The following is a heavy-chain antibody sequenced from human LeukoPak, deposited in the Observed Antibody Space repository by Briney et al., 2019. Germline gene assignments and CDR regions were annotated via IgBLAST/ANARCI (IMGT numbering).Heavy chain of an antibody. J-gene: IGHJ4*02. V-gene: IGHV4-59*01. CDR2: IYYSGST. CDR1: GGSISYYY. Sequence: SETLSLTCTVSGGSISYYYWSWIRQSPGRGLEWIGYIYYSGSTDYNPSPKSRVTMSVDTSKNQFSLKLSSVTAADTAIYYCARGYSDSSGYRPFGYWGQGTLVTVSS. D-gene: IGHD3-22*01. CDR3: ARGYSDSSGYRPFGY.